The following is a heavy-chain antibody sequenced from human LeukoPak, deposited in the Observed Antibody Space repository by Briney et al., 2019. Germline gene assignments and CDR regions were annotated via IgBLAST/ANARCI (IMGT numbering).Heavy chain of an antibody. D-gene: IGHD4-17*01. J-gene: IGHJ4*02. CDR1: GGSISSSSYY. CDR2: IYYSGST. CDR3: ASQVMTTVTQFDY. V-gene: IGHV4-39*01. Sequence: SETLSLTCTVSGGSISSSSYYWGWIRQPPGKGLEWIGSIYYSGSTYYNPSLKSRVTMSVDTSKNQFSLKLSSVTAADTAVYYCASQVMTTVTQFDYWGQGTLVTVSS.